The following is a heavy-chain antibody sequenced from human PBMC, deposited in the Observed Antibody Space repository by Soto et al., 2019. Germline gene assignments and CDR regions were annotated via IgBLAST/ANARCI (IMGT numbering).Heavy chain of an antibody. CDR3: ARDSATPFDY. D-gene: IGHD2-15*01. CDR2: IIPILGIA. J-gene: IGHJ4*02. Sequence: SVKVSCKASGYTFTNYGISWVRQAPGQGLEWMGRIIPILGIANYAQKFQGRVTITADKSTSTAYMELSSLRSEDTAVYYCARDSATPFDYWGQGTLVTVSS. CDR1: GYTFTNYG. V-gene: IGHV1-69*04.